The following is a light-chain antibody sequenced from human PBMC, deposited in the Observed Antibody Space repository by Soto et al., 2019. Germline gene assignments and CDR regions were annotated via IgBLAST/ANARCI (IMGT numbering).Light chain of an antibody. CDR3: QANGV. V-gene: IGLV3-21*01. J-gene: IGLJ3*02. CDR2: YDS. Sequence: SYELTQPPSVSVAPGKTARITCGGNNIGSKSVHWYQQKPGQAPVLVIYYDSDRPSGIPERFSGSNSGNTATLTISRVEAGDEADYYCQANGVFGGGTKLTVL. CDR1: NIGSKS.